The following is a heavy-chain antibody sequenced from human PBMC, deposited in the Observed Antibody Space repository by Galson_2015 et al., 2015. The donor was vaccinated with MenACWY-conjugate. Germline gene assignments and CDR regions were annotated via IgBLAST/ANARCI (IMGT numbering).Heavy chain of an antibody. CDR2: IGTTSSTT. D-gene: IGHD2-2*01. CDR1: GFAFSNYH. CDR3: ARDRGYCRGTTCYPYHFDY. Sequence: SLRLSCAASGFAFSNYHLNWVRQAPGKGLEWISFIGTTSSTTYYADSVRGRFTIFRDNAKNSLYLQMNSLKAEDTAVYYCARDRGYCRGTTCYPYHFDYWGQGSLVTVSS. V-gene: IGHV3-48*04. J-gene: IGHJ4*02.